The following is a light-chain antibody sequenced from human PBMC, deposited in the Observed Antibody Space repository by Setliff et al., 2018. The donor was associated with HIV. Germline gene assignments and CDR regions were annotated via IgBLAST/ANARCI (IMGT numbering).Light chain of an antibody. V-gene: IGKV3-20*01. CDR3: QQYGSSSLT. CDR1: QSVASNS. CDR2: GTS. J-gene: IGKJ4*01. Sequence: EVVLTQSPGTLSLSPGDRATLSCRASQSVASNSLAWYQQKPGRAPRLLIYGTSSRATGIPDRFRGSGSGTDFTLTINRLEPEEFTVYFCQQYGSSSLTFGGGTKVDIK.